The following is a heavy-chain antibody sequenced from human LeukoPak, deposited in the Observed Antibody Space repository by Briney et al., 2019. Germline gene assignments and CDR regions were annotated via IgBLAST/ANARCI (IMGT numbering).Heavy chain of an antibody. J-gene: IGHJ4*02. D-gene: IGHD2-21*02. CDR1: GGSFSGYY. CDR2: IIHSGSS. V-gene: IGHV4-34*12. CDR3: ARAPCGGDCYSDY. Sequence: SETLSLTCAVYGGSFSGYYWSWIRQPPGKGLEWIGEIIHSGSSNYNPSLKSRVTISVDTSKNQFSLKLSSVTAADTAVYYCARAPCGGDCYSDYWGQGTLVTVSP.